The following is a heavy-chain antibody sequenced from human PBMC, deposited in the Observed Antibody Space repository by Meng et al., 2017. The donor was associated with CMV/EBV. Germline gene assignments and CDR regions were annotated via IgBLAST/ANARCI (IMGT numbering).Heavy chain of an antibody. J-gene: IGHJ4*02. CDR1: GGSFSGYY. CDR3: TTGRL. D-gene: IGHD3-22*01. CDR2: IKSKTDGGTT. Sequence: LSLTCAVYGGSFSGYYWSWIRQSPGKGLEWVGRIKSKTDGGTTDYAAPVKGRFTISRDDSKNTLYLQMNSLKTEDTAVYYCTTGRLWGQGTLVTVSS. V-gene: IGHV3-15*01.